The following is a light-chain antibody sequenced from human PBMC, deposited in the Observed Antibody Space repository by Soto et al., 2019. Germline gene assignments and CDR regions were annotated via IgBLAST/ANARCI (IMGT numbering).Light chain of an antibody. J-gene: IGKJ4*01. CDR1: QSVSSN. Sequence: ETVMTQSPATLSVSPGERTTLSCRASQSVSSNLAWYQQRPGQAPRLLIYGASTRATGIPARFSGSGSGTEFTLTISSLQSEDLAVSYCQQYKNWPLTFGGGTKVAIE. V-gene: IGKV3-15*01. CDR2: GAS. CDR3: QQYKNWPLT.